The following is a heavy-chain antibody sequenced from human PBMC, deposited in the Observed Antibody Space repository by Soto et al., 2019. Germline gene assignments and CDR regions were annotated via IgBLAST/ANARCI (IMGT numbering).Heavy chain of an antibody. CDR2: IWYDGSNK. CDR3: ARGEYSGYDCAFDI. Sequence: PGGSLRLSCAASGFTFSSYGIHWVRQAPGKGLEWVAVIWYDGSNKYYADSVKGRFTISRDNSKNTLYLQMNSLRAEDTAVYYCARGEYSGYDCAFDIWGQGTMVTVSS. D-gene: IGHD5-12*01. J-gene: IGHJ3*02. V-gene: IGHV3-33*01. CDR1: GFTFSSYG.